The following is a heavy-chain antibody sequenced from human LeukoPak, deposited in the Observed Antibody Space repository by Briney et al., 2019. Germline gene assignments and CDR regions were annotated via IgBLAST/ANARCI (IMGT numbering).Heavy chain of an antibody. CDR1: GFTFSSCS. D-gene: IGHD4-17*01. Sequence: PGGSLRLSCAASGFTFSSCSMNWVRQAPGKGLEWVSYIRGSSSTIYYADSVKGRFTISRDNAKKSLYLQMNSLRAEDTAVYYCARQRAGFTVTTSDYWGQGTLVTVSS. CDR2: IRGSSSTI. CDR3: ARQRAGFTVTTSDY. J-gene: IGHJ4*02. V-gene: IGHV3-48*01.